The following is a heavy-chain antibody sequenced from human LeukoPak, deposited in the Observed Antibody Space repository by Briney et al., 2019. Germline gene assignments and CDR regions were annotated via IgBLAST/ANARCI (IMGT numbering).Heavy chain of an antibody. J-gene: IGHJ4*02. CDR1: GFTFDDYA. Sequence: GGSLRLSCAASGFTFDDYAMHWVRQAPGKGLEWVSLISWDGGSTYYADSVKGRFTISRDNAKNSLYLQMNSLRAEDTAVYYCAKTLGYCSSTSCYFDYWGQGTPVTVSS. CDR2: ISWDGGST. D-gene: IGHD2-2*01. V-gene: IGHV3-43D*04. CDR3: AKTLGYCSSTSCYFDY.